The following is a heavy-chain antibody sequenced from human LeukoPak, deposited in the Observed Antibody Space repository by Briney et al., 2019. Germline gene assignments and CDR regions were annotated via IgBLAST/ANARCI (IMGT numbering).Heavy chain of an antibody. Sequence: SETLSLTCAVYGGSFSGYYWSWIHQPPGKGLEWIGEINHSGSTNYNPSLKSRVTISVDTSKNQFSLKLSSVTAADTAVYYCARGRFHYYGSGSYYHYWGQGTLVTVSS. V-gene: IGHV4-34*01. J-gene: IGHJ4*02. CDR1: GGSFSGYY. CDR3: ARGRFHYYGSGSYYHY. CDR2: INHSGST. D-gene: IGHD3-10*01.